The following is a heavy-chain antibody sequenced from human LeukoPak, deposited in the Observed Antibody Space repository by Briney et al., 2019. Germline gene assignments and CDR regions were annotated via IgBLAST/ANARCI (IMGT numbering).Heavy chain of an antibody. D-gene: IGHD5-18*01. J-gene: IGHJ4*02. CDR1: GFTFSSYW. Sequence: GGSLRLSYAASGFTFSSYWMSWVRQAPGKGLEWVANINQDGSEKYYVDSVKGRFTISRDNAKNSLFLQMNNLRAEDTAVYYCARDGVDIAMGTADYWGQGTLVTVSS. CDR3: ARDGVDIAMGTADY. V-gene: IGHV3-7*01. CDR2: INQDGSEK.